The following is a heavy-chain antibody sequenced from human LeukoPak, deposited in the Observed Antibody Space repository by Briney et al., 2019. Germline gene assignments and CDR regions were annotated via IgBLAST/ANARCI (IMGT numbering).Heavy chain of an antibody. CDR2: INHSGST. J-gene: IGHJ1*01. CDR3: ARGGNFQH. Sequence: TSETLSLTCAVYGGSLSGYYWSWIRQPPGKGLEWIGEINHSGSTNYNPSLKSRVTISVDTSKNQFSLKLSPVTAADTAVYYCARGGNFQHWGQGTLVTVSS. V-gene: IGHV4-34*01. D-gene: IGHD3-10*01. CDR1: GGSLSGYY.